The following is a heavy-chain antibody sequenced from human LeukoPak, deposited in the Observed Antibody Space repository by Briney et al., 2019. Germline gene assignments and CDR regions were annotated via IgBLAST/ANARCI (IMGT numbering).Heavy chain of an antibody. Sequence: SETLSLTCTVSGGSISNSTYYWGWVRQPPGKGLEWVGSIYYSGTTYYSPALRSRVTISVDAAKNQFSLMLTSVTAADAAVYFCARSATLRPNFDYWGQGTLVTVSS. V-gene: IGHV4-39*07. CDR3: ARSATLRPNFDY. D-gene: IGHD2-15*01. CDR1: GGSISNSTYY. J-gene: IGHJ4*02. CDR2: IYYSGTT.